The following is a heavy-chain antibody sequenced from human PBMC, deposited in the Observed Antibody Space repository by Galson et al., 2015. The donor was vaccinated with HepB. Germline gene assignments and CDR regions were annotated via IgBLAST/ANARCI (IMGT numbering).Heavy chain of an antibody. CDR2: IIPIFGTA. CDR3: ARDSSSWYYFDY. J-gene: IGHJ4*02. V-gene: IGHV1-69*13. D-gene: IGHD6-13*01. CDR1: GGTFSSYA. Sequence: SVKVSCKASGGTFSSYAISWVRQAPGQGLEWMGGIIPIFGTANYAQKFQGRVAITADESTSTAYMELSSLRSEDTAVYYCARDSSSWYYFDYWGQGTLVTVSS.